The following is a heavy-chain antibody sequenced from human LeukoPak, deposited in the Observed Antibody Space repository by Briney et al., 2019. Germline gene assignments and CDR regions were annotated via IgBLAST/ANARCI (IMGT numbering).Heavy chain of an antibody. CDR3: ARQGRGLGATVDY. J-gene: IGHJ4*02. CDR2: IYYSGST. V-gene: IGHV4-31*03. Sequence: PSQTLSLTCTVSGGSISSGGYYWSWIRQHPGKGLEWIGYIYYSGSTYCNPSLKSRVTISVDTSKNQFSLKLSSVTAADTAVYYCARQGRGLGATVDYWGQGTLVTVSS. D-gene: IGHD1-26*01. CDR1: GGSISSGGYY.